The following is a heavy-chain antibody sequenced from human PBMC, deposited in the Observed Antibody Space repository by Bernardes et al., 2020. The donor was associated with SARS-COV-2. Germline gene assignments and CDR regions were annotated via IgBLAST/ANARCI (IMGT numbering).Heavy chain of an antibody. J-gene: IGHJ6*02. CDR3: ARDRGIRGIAAATYYYYGMDV. CDR1: GGSISSGGYY. CDR2: IYYSGST. Sequence: SETLSLTCTVSGGSISSGGYYWSWIRQHPGKGLEWIGYIYYSGSTYYNPSLKSRVTISVDTSKNQFSLKLSSVTAADTAVYYCARDRGIRGIAAATYYYYGMDVWGQGTTVTVSS. V-gene: IGHV4-31*03. D-gene: IGHD6-13*01.